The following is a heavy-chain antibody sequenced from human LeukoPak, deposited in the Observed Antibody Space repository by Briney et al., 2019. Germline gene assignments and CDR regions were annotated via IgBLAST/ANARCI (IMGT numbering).Heavy chain of an antibody. CDR1: GFTFSSYW. V-gene: IGHV3-23*01. Sequence: GGSLRLSCAASGFTFSSYWMHWVRQAPGKGLEWVSAISGSGGSTYYADSVKGRFTISRDNSKNTLYLQMNSLRAEDTAVYYCAKDTRVIAAAGTHFDYWGQGTLVTVSS. D-gene: IGHD6-13*01. J-gene: IGHJ4*02. CDR3: AKDTRVIAAAGTHFDY. CDR2: ISGSGGST.